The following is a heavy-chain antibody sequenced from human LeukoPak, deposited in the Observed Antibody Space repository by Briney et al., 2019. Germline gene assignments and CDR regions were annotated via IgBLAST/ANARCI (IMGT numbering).Heavy chain of an antibody. D-gene: IGHD3-10*01. V-gene: IGHV3-66*01. CDR2: IYSGGST. CDR3: ASTYYYGSGSRDY. J-gene: IGHJ4*02. Sequence: PGGSLRLSCAASGFTVSSNYMSWVRQAPGKGLEWVSVIYSGGSTYYADSVKGRFTISRDNSKNTLYLQMNSLRAEDTAVYYCASTYYYGSGSRDYWGQGTLVTVSS. CDR1: GFTVSSNY.